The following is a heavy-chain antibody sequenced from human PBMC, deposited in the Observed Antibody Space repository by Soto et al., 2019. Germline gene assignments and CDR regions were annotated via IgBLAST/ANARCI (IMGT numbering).Heavy chain of an antibody. CDR2: INHTGGT. J-gene: IGHJ5*02. CDR1: CGSVNGYY. Sequence: SETLSLTCAVYCGSVNGYYWNWIRQPPGKGLEWIGEINHTGGTHYNPFLKSRVTMSVDTSKNQFSLRLSSVTAADTAIYYCATRITVFGLLIPPFDPWGQGTQVTVSS. CDR3: ATRITVFGLLIPPFDP. V-gene: IGHV4-34*01. D-gene: IGHD3-3*01.